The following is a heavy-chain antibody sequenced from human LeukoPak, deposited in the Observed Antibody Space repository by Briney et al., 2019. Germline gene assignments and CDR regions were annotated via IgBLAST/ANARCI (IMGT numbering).Heavy chain of an antibody. CDR1: GYSFTSYW. D-gene: IGHD2-2*01. Sequence: GESLKISCKGSGYSFTSYWIGWVRQMPGKGLEWVGIIYPGGSDTRYSPSFQGQVTISADKSISTAYLQWSSLKASDTAIYYCARHHSSTWPQGSWFDPWGQGTLVTVSS. V-gene: IGHV5-51*01. CDR3: ARHHSSTWPQGSWFDP. CDR2: IYPGGSDT. J-gene: IGHJ5*02.